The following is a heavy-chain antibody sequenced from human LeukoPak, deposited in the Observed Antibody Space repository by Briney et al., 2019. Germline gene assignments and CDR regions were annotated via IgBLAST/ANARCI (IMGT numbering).Heavy chain of an antibody. CDR1: GFTFSDYY. D-gene: IGHD4-17*01. J-gene: IGHJ6*02. CDR3: AREIYGDYAAYYGMDV. CDR2: ISSSGSTI. Sequence: GGSLRLSCAASGFTFSDYYMSWIRQAPGKGLEWVSYISSSGSTIYYADSVKGRFTISRDNAKNSLYLQMNSLRAEDTAVYYCAREIYGDYAAYYGMDVWGQGTTVTVSS. V-gene: IGHV3-11*01.